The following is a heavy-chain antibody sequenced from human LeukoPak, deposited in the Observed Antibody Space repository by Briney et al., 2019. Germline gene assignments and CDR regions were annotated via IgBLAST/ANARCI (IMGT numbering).Heavy chain of an antibody. CDR2: IYYSGST. J-gene: IGHJ5*02. D-gene: IGHD6-13*01. Sequence: ASETLSLTCTVSGGSISSYYWSWIRRPPGKGLEWIGYIYYSGSTNYNPSLKSRVTISVDTSKNQFSLKLSSVTAADTAVYYCARVVAAAGNNWFDPWGQGTLVTVSS. CDR1: GGSISSYY. CDR3: ARVVAAAGNNWFDP. V-gene: IGHV4-59*01.